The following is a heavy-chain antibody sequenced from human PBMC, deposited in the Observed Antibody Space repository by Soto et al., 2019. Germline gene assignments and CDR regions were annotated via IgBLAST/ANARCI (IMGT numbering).Heavy chain of an antibody. J-gene: IGHJ1*01. CDR3: AKEEVVDFQH. Sequence: GGSLRLSCATSGFTFSSYAMSWVRQAPGKGLEWVSTISGTDGNTYYADSVKGRFTISRDNSKNTLYLQMNTLRVEDTTVYYCAKEEVVDFQHWGQGTLVTVSS. V-gene: IGHV3-23*01. D-gene: IGHD2-15*01. CDR1: GFTFSSYA. CDR2: ISGTDGNT.